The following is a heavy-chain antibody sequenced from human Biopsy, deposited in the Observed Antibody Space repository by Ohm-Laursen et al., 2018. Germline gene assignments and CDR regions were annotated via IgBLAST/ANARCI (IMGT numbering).Heavy chain of an antibody. CDR2: ISHDQITK. D-gene: IGHD5/OR15-5a*01. CDR1: GFTFDDYG. CDR3: AKDLSVYYYYGIDV. J-gene: IGHJ6*02. V-gene: IGHV3-30*18. Sequence: SSLRLSCTASGFTFDDYGVHWVRLAPGKGLEWVAVISHDQITKHYADSVRGRFTISRDNSKNTLYLQVNSLRAEDTAVYYCAKDLSVYYYYGIDVWGQGTTVTVSS.